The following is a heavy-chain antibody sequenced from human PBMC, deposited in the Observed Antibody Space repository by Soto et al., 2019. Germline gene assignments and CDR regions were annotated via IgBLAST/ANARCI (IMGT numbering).Heavy chain of an antibody. CDR1: GGTFSSYA. J-gene: IGHJ5*02. CDR3: ARDTLPRRDGFNWFDP. V-gene: IGHV1-69*01. D-gene: IGHD3-10*01. Sequence: QVQLVQSGAEVKKPGSSVKVSCKASGGTFSSYAISWVRQAPGQGLEWTGGIIPIFGTANYAQKFQGRVTITADESTSTAYMELSSLRSEDTAVYYCARDTLPRRDGFNWFDPWGQGTLVTVSS. CDR2: IIPIFGTA.